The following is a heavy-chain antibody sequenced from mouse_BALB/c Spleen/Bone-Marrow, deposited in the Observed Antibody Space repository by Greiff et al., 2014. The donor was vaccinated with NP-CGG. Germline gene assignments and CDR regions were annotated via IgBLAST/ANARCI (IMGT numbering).Heavy chain of an antibody. CDR3: ARQLTGTFFDY. J-gene: IGHJ2*01. CDR2: IHPNSGNT. D-gene: IGHD4-1*01. V-gene: IGHV1S130*01. CDR1: GYTFTSSW. Sequence: VQLQQSGAELVRPGASVKLSCKASGYTFTSSWMHWAKQRPGQGLEWIGEIHPNSGNTNYNEKFKGKATLTVDTSSSTAYVDHSSLTSEYSAVYYCARQLTGTFFDYWVQGTTLTVSS.